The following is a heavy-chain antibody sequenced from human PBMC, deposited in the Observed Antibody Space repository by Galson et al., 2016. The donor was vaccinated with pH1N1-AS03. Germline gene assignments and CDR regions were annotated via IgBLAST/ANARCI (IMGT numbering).Heavy chain of an antibody. J-gene: IGHJ6*02. D-gene: IGHD3-10*01. CDR2: SGTAGDT. V-gene: IGHV3-13*01. CDR1: GFTFSSHD. Sequence: SLRLSCAGAGFTFSSHDMYWVRQPPGKGLEWVSASGTAGDTYYAGSVKGRFTISRENAKNSLYLQMNRRRAGDTAVYYCARGKEGYFYGMDVWGQGTTATVSS. CDR3: ARGKEGYFYGMDV.